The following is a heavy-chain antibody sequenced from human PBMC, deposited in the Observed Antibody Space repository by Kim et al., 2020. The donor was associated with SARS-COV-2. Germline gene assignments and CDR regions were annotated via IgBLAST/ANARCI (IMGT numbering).Heavy chain of an antibody. J-gene: IGHJ4*02. D-gene: IGHD1-1*01. Sequence: GGSLRLSCAASGFIFTNYAMSWVRQAPGKGLEWVSGISGTSGHTFYADSVQGRFTISRDNSKNMVYLQMTSLTAEDTALYFCAKERKDGYNFESGWGQGT. CDR2: ISGTSGHT. CDR3: AKERKDGYNFESG. V-gene: IGHV3-23*01. CDR1: GFIFTNYA.